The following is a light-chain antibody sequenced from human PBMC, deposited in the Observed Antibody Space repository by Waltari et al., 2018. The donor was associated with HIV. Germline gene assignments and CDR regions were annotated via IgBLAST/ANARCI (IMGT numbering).Light chain of an antibody. Sequence: SYELTQPPPASVSPVQTASVPCSGDTLGHKYSWRYLQNPGQSHVLVIYPDHKRPSGIPERFSGSNSGNTATLTIRGTEDMDEADYYCQAWDSGTGVVFGGGTKLTVL. J-gene: IGLJ2*01. CDR1: TLGHKY. V-gene: IGLV3-1*01. CDR3: QAWDSGTGVV. CDR2: PDH.